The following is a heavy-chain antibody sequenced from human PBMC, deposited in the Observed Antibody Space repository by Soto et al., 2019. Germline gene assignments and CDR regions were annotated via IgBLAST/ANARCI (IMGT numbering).Heavy chain of an antibody. Sequence: EVQLVESGGGLVKPGGSLRLSCATSGFMFSTYVMNWVRQAPGKGLEWVSSINGRSNYKYYANSLRGRFTISRDNAKNSLFLQMSSLTAEDTAVYYWAREDGIAGETSAFDYWGHGTLVTVSS. J-gene: IGHJ4*01. V-gene: IGHV3-21*01. CDR1: GFMFSTYV. CDR2: INGRSNYK. D-gene: IGHD1-26*01. CDR3: AREDGIAGETSAFDY.